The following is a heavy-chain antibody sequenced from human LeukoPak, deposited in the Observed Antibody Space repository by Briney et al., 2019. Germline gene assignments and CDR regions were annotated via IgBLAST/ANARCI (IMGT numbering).Heavy chain of an antibody. D-gene: IGHD3-3*01. V-gene: IGHV4-39*01. CDR1: GGSISSSSYY. Sequence: SETLSLTCTVSGGSISSSSYYWGWIRQPPGKGLEWIGSIYYSGSTYYNPSLKSRVTISVDTSKNQFSLKLSSVTAADTAVYYCARVTGITIFXVXHHGWFD. CDR3: ARVTGITIFXVXHHGWFD. CDR2: IYYSGST. J-gene: IGHJ5*01.